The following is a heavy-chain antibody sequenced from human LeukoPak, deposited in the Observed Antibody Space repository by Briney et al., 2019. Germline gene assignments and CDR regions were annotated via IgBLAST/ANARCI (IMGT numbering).Heavy chain of an antibody. V-gene: IGHV4-4*07. Sequence: GSLRLSCAASGFTFSSYAMSWIRQPAGKGLEWIGRIYTSGSTNYNPSLKSRVTMSVDTSKNQFSLKLSSVTAADTAVYYCARGTSGWEYYFDYWGQGTLVTVSS. CDR2: IYTSGST. CDR1: GFTFSSYA. CDR3: ARGTSGWEYYFDY. D-gene: IGHD6-19*01. J-gene: IGHJ4*02.